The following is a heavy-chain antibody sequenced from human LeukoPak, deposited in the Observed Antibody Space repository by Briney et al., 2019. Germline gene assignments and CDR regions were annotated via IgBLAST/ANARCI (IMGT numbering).Heavy chain of an antibody. J-gene: IGHJ5*02. D-gene: IGHD3-16*02. CDR1: GFTFSSYE. Sequence: GGSLRLSCAASGFTFSSYEMNWVRQAPGKGLEWVSYISSSGSTIYYADSVKGRFTISRDNAKNSLYLQMNSLRAEDTAVYYCSRLGWGVYRPLAPWGKGTLVTVPS. CDR2: ISSSGSTI. CDR3: SRLGWGVYRPLAP. V-gene: IGHV3-48*03.